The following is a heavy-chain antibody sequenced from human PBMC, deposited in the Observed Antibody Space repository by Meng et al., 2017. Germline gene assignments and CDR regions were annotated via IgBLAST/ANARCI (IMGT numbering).Heavy chain of an antibody. CDR2: INSDGSST. CDR1: GFTFSSYW. J-gene: IGHJ6*02. D-gene: IGHD2-15*01. Sequence: GESLKISCAASGFTFSSYWMHWVRQAPGKGLVWVSRINSDGSSTGYADSVKGRFTISRDNAKNSLYLQMNSLRAEDTAVYYCARRCSGGSCYHYYYYGMDVWGQGTTVTVSS. CDR3: ARRCSGGSCYHYYYYGMDV. V-gene: IGHV3-74*01.